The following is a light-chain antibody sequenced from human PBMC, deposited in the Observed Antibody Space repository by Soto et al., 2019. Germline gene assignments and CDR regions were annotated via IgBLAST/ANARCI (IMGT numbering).Light chain of an antibody. CDR1: QSVSSY. Sequence: LVLTQSPGSLSLSPGERATLSCRASQSVSSYLAWYQQKPGQAPRLLIYGASSRATGFPDRFSGSGSGTDFSLTISRLEPEDSAVYYCQQYSSPPRTFGQGTKVDIK. CDR3: QQYSSPPRT. J-gene: IGKJ1*01. V-gene: IGKV3-20*01. CDR2: GAS.